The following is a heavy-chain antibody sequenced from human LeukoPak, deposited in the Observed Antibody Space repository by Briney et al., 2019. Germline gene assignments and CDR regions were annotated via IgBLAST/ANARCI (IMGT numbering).Heavy chain of an antibody. CDR3: ARDPYSGSYGDYYYYYMDV. CDR1: GFTFSSYW. V-gene: IGHV3-7*01. CDR2: IKQDGSEK. Sequence: GGSLRLSCAASGFTFSSYWMSWVRQAPGKGLEWVANIKQDGSEKYYVDSVKGRFTISRDNAKNSLYLQMNSLRDEDTAVYYCARDPYSGSYGDYYYYYMDVWGKGTTVTISS. D-gene: IGHD1-26*01. J-gene: IGHJ6*03.